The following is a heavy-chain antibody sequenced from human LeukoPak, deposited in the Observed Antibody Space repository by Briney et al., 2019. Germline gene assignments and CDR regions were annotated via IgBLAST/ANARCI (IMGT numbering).Heavy chain of an antibody. V-gene: IGHV3-49*04. Sequence: PGGSLRLSCAASGFTVSGNYMSWVRQAPGRGLEWVGFIRSQAYSGTTEYATSVKDRFTISRDDSKSIAYLQMNSLKTEDTAVYYCTRDIVSISQPYYFDYWGQGTLVTVSS. CDR1: GFTVSGNY. CDR2: IRSQAYSGTT. J-gene: IGHJ4*02. CDR3: TRDIVSISQPYYFDY. D-gene: IGHD2-2*01.